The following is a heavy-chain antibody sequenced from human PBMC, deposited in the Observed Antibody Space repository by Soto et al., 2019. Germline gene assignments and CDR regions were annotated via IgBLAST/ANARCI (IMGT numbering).Heavy chain of an antibody. Sequence: PSETLSLTCTVSGGSIRSSPHYWGWIRQPPGKGLEWIGSIYDSGYTYYTPSLKSRVSMSIDTSKNKFYLKLRSLRSGDTAVYYCARTSVAQSEDYFDYWGQGTLVTVSS. J-gene: IGHJ4*02. CDR3: ARTSVAQSEDYFDY. V-gene: IGHV4-39*01. CDR2: IYDSGYT. D-gene: IGHD5-12*01. CDR1: GGSIRSSPHY.